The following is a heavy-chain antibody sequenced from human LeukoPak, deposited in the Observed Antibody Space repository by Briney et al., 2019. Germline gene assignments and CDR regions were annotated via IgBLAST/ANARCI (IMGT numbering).Heavy chain of an antibody. CDR1: GYTFISYG. J-gene: IGHJ3*02. D-gene: IGHD1-26*01. CDR3: ARDPGKGVGATRHAFEI. Sequence: ASVKVSCKASGYTFISYGISWVRQAPGQGLEWMGWFSGYSGDTKYAQKLQGRVTMTTDTSTSTAYMELRSLRSDDTAVYYCARDPGKGVGATRHAFEIWGQGTMVTVSS. CDR2: FSGYSGDT. V-gene: IGHV1-18*01.